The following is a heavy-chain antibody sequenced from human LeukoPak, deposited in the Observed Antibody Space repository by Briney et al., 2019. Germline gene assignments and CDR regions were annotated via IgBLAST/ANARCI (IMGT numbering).Heavy chain of an antibody. CDR2: IYHSGST. D-gene: IGHD5-24*01. J-gene: IGHJ4*02. CDR3: ATGRPGSSIDY. CDR1: GASISSGGYS. V-gene: IGHV4-30-2*01. Sequence: PSQTLSLTCAVSGASISSGGYSWSWIRQPPGKDLEWIGYIYHSGSTYYNPSLKSRVIISLDRSKNQFSLKLSSVTAADTAVYYCATGRPGSSIDYWGQGTLVTVSS.